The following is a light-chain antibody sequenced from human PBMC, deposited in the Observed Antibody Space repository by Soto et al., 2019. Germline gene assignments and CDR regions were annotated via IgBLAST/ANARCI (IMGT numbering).Light chain of an antibody. CDR3: ASYGGNNNLL. CDR2: EVS. Sequence: QSALTQPPSASGSPGRSVTISCTGTSSDVGGYNYVSWYQQHPGKAPKLMVFEVSRRPSGVPDRFSGSKFGNTASLTVSGLQAEDEADYYCASYGGNNNLLFGGGTKLTVL. J-gene: IGLJ2*01. V-gene: IGLV2-8*01. CDR1: SSDVGGYNY.